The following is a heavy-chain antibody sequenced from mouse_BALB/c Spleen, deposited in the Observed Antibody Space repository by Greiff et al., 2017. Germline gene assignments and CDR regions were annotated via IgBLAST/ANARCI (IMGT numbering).Heavy chain of an antibody. CDR3: ARGFYYGSSYYWYFDV. V-gene: IGHV5-9-4*01. J-gene: IGHJ1*01. D-gene: IGHD1-1*01. CDR1: GFTFSSYA. CDR2: ISSGGSYT. Sequence: EVQVVESGGGLVKPGGSLKLSCAASGFTFSSYAMSWVRQSPEKRLEWVAEISSGGSYTYYPDTVTGRFTISRDNARNILYLQMSSLRSEDTAMYYCARGFYYGSSYYWYFDVWGAGTTVTVSS.